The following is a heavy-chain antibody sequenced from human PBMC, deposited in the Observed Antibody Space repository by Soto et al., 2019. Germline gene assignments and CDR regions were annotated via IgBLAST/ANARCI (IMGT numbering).Heavy chain of an antibody. CDR1: GFTFSDYA. J-gene: IGHJ4*02. Sequence: VQLVESGGGVVQPGRSLRLSCAASGFTFSDYAMHWVRQAPGKGLEWVAVVSHDGRNTHYADSVKGRFTISRDSSKTTVSLEMTSLRAEVTAVYYCAKGGRQWLVTSVFNYWGQGALVTVSS. V-gene: IGHV3-30*18. CDR3: AKGGRQWLVTSVFNY. CDR2: VSHDGRNT. D-gene: IGHD6-19*01.